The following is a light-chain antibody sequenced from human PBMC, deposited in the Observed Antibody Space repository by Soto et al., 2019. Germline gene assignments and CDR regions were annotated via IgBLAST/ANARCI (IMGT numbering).Light chain of an antibody. CDR2: DVT. CDR3: CSYVGATTYV. J-gene: IGLJ1*01. V-gene: IGLV2-14*03. Sequence: QSALTQPASVSGSPGQSITISCTGTSRDIGSYDYVSWYQQHPGQAPQLIIYDVTDRPSGISDRFSGSKSGNTASLTISGLQPEDEADYYCCSYVGATTYVFGTGTKLTVL. CDR1: SRDIGSYDY.